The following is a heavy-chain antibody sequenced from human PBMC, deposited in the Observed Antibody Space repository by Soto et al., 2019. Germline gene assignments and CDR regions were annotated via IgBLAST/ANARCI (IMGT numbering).Heavy chain of an antibody. CDR3: ARMEDYGGNSNY. CDR1: GGSFSALY. D-gene: IGHD4-17*01. CDR2: INHSGST. Sequence: SETLSLTCAVYGGSFSALYWTWIRQPPGKGLEWLGEINHSGSTNYNPSLKSRVTISVDTSKNQFSLRLSSVTVADTAVYYCARMEDYGGNSNYWGQGXLVTVSS. V-gene: IGHV4-34*01. J-gene: IGHJ4*02.